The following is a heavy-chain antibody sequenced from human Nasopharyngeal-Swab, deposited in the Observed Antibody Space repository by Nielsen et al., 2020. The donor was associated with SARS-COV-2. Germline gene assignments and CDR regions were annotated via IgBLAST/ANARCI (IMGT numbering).Heavy chain of an antibody. J-gene: IGHJ4*02. V-gene: IGHV3-9*01. CDR2: ITWNSGV. Sequence: SLKISCVASGFTYDDYAMHWVRQAPGKGLEWVSGITWNSGVAYTDSVKGRFTISRDNAMTSLYLQMNSLRPDDTALYYCAKSHRPYTSGWYFDYWGQGTLVTVSS. CDR1: GFTYDDYA. CDR3: AKSHRPYTSGWYFDY. D-gene: IGHD6-19*01.